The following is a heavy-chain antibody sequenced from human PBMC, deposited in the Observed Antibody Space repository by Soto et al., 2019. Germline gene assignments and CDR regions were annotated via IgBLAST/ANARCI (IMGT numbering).Heavy chain of an antibody. CDR1: GFTFSSYS. D-gene: IGHD4-17*01. V-gene: IGHV3-21*01. J-gene: IGHJ4*02. CDR3: AREASLYVDSISNCADY. CDR2: ISTTSTYI. Sequence: EVQLVEPGGGLVKPGGSLRLSCPTSGFTFSSYSMIWVRQAPGKGLEWVSSISTTSTYIYYADSVKGRFTISRDNARNSLNLQMNGLRAEDTAVYYCAREASLYVDSISNCADYWGQGTLVTVSS.